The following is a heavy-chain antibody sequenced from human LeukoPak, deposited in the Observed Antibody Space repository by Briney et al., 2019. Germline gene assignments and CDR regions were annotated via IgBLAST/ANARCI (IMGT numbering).Heavy chain of an antibody. D-gene: IGHD1-26*01. CDR1: GYTFTGYY. J-gene: IGHJ4*02. CDR2: INPNSGGT. V-gene: IGHV1-2*02. Sequence: ASVKVSCKASGYTFTGYYMHWVRQAPGQGLEWMGWINPNSGGTNYAQKFQGRVTMTRDTSISTAYMELSRLRSDDTAVYYCARSFPKGYSGSSDYWGQGTLVTV. CDR3: ARSFPKGYSGSSDY.